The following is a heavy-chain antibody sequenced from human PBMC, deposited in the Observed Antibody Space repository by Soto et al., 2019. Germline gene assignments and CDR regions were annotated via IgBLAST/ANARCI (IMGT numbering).Heavy chain of an antibody. CDR3: ARDYVSGWYSTSGYGMDV. Sequence: QVQLVESGGGVVQPGRSLRLSCEASGFTFSSYGMHWVRQAPGKGLEWVAVIWYDGSNKYYADSVKGRFTISRDNSKNTLYLQMNSLRAEDTAVYYCARDYVSGWYSTSGYGMDVWGQGTTVTVSS. J-gene: IGHJ6*02. D-gene: IGHD6-19*01. CDR1: GFTFSSYG. V-gene: IGHV3-33*01. CDR2: IWYDGSNK.